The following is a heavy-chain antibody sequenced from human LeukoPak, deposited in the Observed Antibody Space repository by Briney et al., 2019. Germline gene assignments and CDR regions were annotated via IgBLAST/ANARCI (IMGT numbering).Heavy chain of an antibody. J-gene: IGHJ4*02. V-gene: IGHV1-69*05. Sequence: ASVKVSCKASGGTFSSYAISWVRQAPGQGLEWMGRTIPIFGTANYAQKFQGRVTITTDESTSTAYMELSSLRSEDMAVYYCARDSSPYYYDSSGWGDAYWGQGTLVTVSS. CDR3: ARDSSPYYYDSSGWGDAY. D-gene: IGHD3-22*01. CDR1: GGTFSSYA. CDR2: TIPIFGTA.